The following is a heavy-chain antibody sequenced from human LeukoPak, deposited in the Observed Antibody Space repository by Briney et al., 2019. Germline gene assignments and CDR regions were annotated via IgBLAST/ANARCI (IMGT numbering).Heavy chain of an antibody. CDR2: IYTSGST. CDR3: ARGLPTTAYGDAFDY. V-gene: IGHV4-4*07. D-gene: IGHD4-17*01. J-gene: IGHJ4*02. CDR1: GGSISSCY. Sequence: PSETLSLTCTVSGGSISSCYWSWIRQPAGKGLEWIGRIYTSGSTNYNPPLKSRVTMSVDTSKNQFSLKLSSVTAADTAVYYCARGLPTTAYGDAFDYWGQGTLVTVSS.